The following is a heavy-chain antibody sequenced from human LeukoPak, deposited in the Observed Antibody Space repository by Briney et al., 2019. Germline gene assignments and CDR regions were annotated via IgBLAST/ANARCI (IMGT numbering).Heavy chain of an antibody. CDR1: GVSIGSHY. CDR2: VYNSGTT. J-gene: IGHJ4*02. CDR3: ARDAY. Sequence: SETLSLTCTVSGVSIGSHYWSWVRQSPGKGLEWVGCVYNSGTTFYNPSLTCRVTISVDTSKNQYSLNLRSVTAADAALYYCARDAYWGQGTLVTVSS. V-gene: IGHV4-59*11.